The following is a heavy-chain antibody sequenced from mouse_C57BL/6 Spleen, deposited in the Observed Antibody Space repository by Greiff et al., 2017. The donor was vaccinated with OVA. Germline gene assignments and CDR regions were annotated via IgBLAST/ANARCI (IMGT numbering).Heavy chain of an antibody. CDR1: GFTFSDYY. CDR2: INYDGSST. D-gene: IGHD1-1*01. CDR3: AREALRYFDY. J-gene: IGHJ2*01. Sequence: EVQVVESEGGLVQPGSSMKLSCTASGFTFSDYYMAWVRQVPEKGLEWVANINYDGSSTYYLDSLKSRFIISRDNAKNILYLQMSSLKSEDTATYYCAREALRYFDYWGQGTTLTVSS. V-gene: IGHV5-16*01.